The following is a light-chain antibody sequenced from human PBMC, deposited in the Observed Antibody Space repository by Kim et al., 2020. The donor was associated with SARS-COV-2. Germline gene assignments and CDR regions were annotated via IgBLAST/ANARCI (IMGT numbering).Light chain of an antibody. CDR2: RNN. J-gene: IGLJ3*02. V-gene: IGLV3-9*01. CDR3: QVWDSNTVV. Sequence: SMALGQTARITCGGSNIGSKAVHVYQQKPGQAPVMVISRNNNRPAGIPERFSGSNSGNTATLTISRAQVGDEADYYCQVWDSNTVVFGGGTQLTVL. CDR1: NIGSKA.